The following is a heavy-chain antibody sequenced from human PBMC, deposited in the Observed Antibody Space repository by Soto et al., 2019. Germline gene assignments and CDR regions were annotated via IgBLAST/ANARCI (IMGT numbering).Heavy chain of an antibody. CDR3: ARRHGPFDF. CDR1: GGSISIYY. J-gene: IGHJ4*02. V-gene: IGHV4-59*01. CDR2: IYYSGST. Sequence: QVQLQESGPGLVKPSETLSLTCAVSGGSISIYYWSWIRQPPGKGLEWIGYIYYSGSTSYNPSLKIRVSISVDTSKNQFSLKLSSVTTADTALYYCARRHGPFDFWGQGTLVTVSS.